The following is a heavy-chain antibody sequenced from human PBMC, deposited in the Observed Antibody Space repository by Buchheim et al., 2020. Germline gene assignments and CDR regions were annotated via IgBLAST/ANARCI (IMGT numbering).Heavy chain of an antibody. J-gene: IGHJ4*02. Sequence: QVQLQESGPGLVKPSQTLSLTCTVPGGSISSGDYYWGWTRQPQGKGLEWIGSIYYSGSPYYNPSLKSRVTLPEDTSKNHFSLKLSSVTAADTAVYYCARDGMTTRDSGGYWGQGTL. CDR3: ARDGMTTRDSGGY. CDR2: IYYSGSP. CDR1: GGSISSGDYY. V-gene: IGHV4-30-4*01. D-gene: IGHD5-24*01.